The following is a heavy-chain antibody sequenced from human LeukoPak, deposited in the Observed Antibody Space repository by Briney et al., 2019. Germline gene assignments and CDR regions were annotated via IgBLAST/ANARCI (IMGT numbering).Heavy chain of an antibody. CDR1: GLTFSSYA. CDR2: ISYDGSNK. V-gene: IGHV3-30*01. J-gene: IGHJ4*02. D-gene: IGHD2-2*01. Sequence: GRSLRLSCAASGLTFSSYAMHWVRQAPGKGLEWVAVISYDGSNKYYADSVKGRFTISRDNSKNTLYLQMNSLRAEDTAVYYCARTPKRYCSSTSCYLGYFDYWGQGTLVTVSS. CDR3: ARTPKRYCSSTSCYLGYFDY.